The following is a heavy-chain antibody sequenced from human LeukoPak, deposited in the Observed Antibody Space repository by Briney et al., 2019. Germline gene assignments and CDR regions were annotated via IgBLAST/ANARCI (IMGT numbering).Heavy chain of an antibody. J-gene: IGHJ4*02. CDR2: ISSSSSYI. D-gene: IGHD3-9*01. CDR3: ARDSLGDYDILTGYYNKYYFDY. Sequence: GGSLRLPCAASGFTFSSYSMNWVRQAPGKGLEWVSSISSSSSYIYYADSVKGRFTISRDNAKNSLYLQMNSLRAEDTAVYYCARDSLGDYDILTGYYNKYYFDYWGQGTLVTVSS. V-gene: IGHV3-21*01. CDR1: GFTFSSYS.